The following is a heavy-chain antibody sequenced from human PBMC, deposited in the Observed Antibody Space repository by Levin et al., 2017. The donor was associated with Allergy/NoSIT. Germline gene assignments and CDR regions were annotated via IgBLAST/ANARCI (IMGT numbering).Heavy chain of an antibody. J-gene: IGHJ4*02. CDR2: IYDSGST. CDR3: ARAYSGYDPAAIDY. CDR1: GGSISSGGYY. D-gene: IGHD5-12*01. V-gene: IGHV4-31*03. Sequence: SQTLSLTCTVSGGSISSGGYYWSWIRQHPGKGLEWIGYIYDSGSTSYNPSLQSRATISLDMSKNQFSLRLYSVTAADTAVYYCARAYSGYDPAAIDYWGQGTLVTVSS.